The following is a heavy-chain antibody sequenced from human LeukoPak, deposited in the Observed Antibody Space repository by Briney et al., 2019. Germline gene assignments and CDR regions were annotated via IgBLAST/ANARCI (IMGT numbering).Heavy chain of an antibody. CDR2: ISYDGSNE. CDR3: ASGRKYTSGYRVTELGSGYSDY. Sequence: GGSLRLSCAASGFTFSSYVMHWVRQAPGKGLEWVAIISYDGSNEYYADSVKGRFTISRDNSKNTLYLQMNSLRAADTAVYYCASGRKYTSGYRVTELGSGYSDYWGQGTLVTVSS. CDR1: GFTFSSYV. V-gene: IGHV3-30*04. D-gene: IGHD5-18*01. J-gene: IGHJ4*02.